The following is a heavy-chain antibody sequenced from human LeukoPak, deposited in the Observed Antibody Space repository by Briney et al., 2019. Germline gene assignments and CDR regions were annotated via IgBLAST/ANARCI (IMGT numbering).Heavy chain of an antibody. CDR2: VLSDEDSQ. D-gene: IGHD3-3*01. CDR1: GFSFTKFA. CDR3: TKDDRFFGSYSDS. V-gene: IGHV3-30*18. Sequence: GGSLRLSCAASGFSFTKFAMHWIRQSPGKGLEWVATVLSDEDSQYYADSVKGRFSISRDTSTSTLDLQMNSLGPEDTAVYYCTKDDRFFGSYSDSWGQGTLVTVSS. J-gene: IGHJ4*02.